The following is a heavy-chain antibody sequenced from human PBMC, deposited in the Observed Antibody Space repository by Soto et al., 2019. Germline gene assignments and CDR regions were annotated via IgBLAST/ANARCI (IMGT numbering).Heavy chain of an antibody. V-gene: IGHV1-8*01. CDR2: MNPNSGNT. CDR1: GYTFTSYD. CDR3: ARYGWFGELLHYYYYYGMDV. J-gene: IGHJ6*02. D-gene: IGHD3-10*01. Sequence: ASVKVSCEASGYTFTSYDINWVRQATGQGLEWMGWMNPNSGNTGYAQKFQGRVTMTRNTSISTAYMELSSLRSEDTAVYYCARYGWFGELLHYYYYYGMDVWGQGTTVTVSS.